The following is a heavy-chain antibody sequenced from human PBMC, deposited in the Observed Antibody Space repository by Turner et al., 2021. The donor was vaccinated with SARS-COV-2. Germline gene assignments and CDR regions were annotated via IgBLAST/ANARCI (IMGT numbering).Heavy chain of an antibody. V-gene: IGHV3-21*01. J-gene: IGHJ3*02. CDR3: ARAEEHSREWLVPKIPFDI. Sequence: EVQLVESGGGLVKPGGSLRLSCAASGFTFSSYSMNWVRQAPGKGLEWVSSISSSSSFIYYPDSVKCRFTISRDNAKNSLYLQMNSLRAEDTAVYYCARAEEHSREWLVPKIPFDIWGQGTMVTVSS. CDR1: GFTFSSYS. D-gene: IGHD6-19*01. CDR2: ISSSSSFI.